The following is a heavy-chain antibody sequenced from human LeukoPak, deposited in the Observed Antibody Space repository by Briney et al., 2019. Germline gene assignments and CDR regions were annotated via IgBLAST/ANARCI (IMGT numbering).Heavy chain of an antibody. Sequence: ASVKVSCKASGYTFTSYEINWVRQATGHGLEWMGWMNPDSGDTAYAQKFQGRITMTRSTSITTAYMELSSLRSEDTAVYYCAGLRTPESGYYPTPYYYGVDAWGQGTTVTVSS. CDR1: GYTFTSYE. CDR3: AGLRTPESGYYPTPYYYGVDA. D-gene: IGHD3-3*01. CDR2: MNPDSGDT. V-gene: IGHV1-8*01. J-gene: IGHJ6*02.